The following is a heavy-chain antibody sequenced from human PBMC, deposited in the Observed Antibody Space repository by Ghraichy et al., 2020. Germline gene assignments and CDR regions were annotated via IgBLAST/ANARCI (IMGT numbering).Heavy chain of an antibody. Sequence: GESLNISCKGSGYSFTSSWIGWVRQMPGKGLELMGIIYPGDSDTRYSPSFQGQVTISADKSISTAYLQWSSLKASDTAMYYCARHGNMIVTNFDYWGQGTLVTVSS. CDR2: IYPGDSDT. V-gene: IGHV5-51*01. J-gene: IGHJ4*02. D-gene: IGHD3-22*01. CDR3: ARHGNMIVTNFDY. CDR1: GYSFTSSW.